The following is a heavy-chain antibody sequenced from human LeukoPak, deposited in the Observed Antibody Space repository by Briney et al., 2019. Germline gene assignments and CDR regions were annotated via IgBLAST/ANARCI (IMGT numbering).Heavy chain of an antibody. D-gene: IGHD3-10*01. CDR2: SNHIGNT. CDR1: GFTFSSYW. V-gene: IGHV4-34*01. Sequence: LSCAASGFTFSSYWMRWGREPPGKGPEWIGESNHIGNTNYNPPLKSPVAISVDTSKNQFSLKLSSVTAADTAVYYCARHGEQDLDCYGSGEDNWFDPWGQGTLVTVSS. J-gene: IGHJ5*02. CDR3: ARHGEQDLDCYGSGEDNWFDP.